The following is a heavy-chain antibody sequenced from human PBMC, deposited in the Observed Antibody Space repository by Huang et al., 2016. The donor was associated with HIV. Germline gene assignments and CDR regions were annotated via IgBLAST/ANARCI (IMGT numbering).Heavy chain of an antibody. Sequence: QVQLQQWGAGLLKPSETLSLTCAVYGGSFSGYYWSWIRQPPGKGLEWLGEITHSGGTNYNPALKSRVTISVDTSKNQFSLKLNSVTAADTAVYYCARGRGCSSTSCYVMYYYYYFHMDVWGKGTTVTVSS. CDR2: ITHSGGT. CDR1: GGSFSGYY. V-gene: IGHV4-34*01. J-gene: IGHJ6*03. CDR3: ARGRGCSSTSCYVMYYYYYFHMDV. D-gene: IGHD2-2*01.